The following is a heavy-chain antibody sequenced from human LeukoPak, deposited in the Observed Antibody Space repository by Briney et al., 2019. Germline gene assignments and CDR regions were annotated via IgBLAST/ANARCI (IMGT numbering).Heavy chain of an antibody. Sequence: SETLSLTCAVYGGSFSGYYWSWIRQPPEKGLEWIGEINHSGSTNYNPSLKSRVTISVDTSKNQFSLKLSSVTAADTAVYYCASLSGSFWSGYYSFGMDVWGQGTTVTVSS. CDR3: ASLSGSFWSGYYSFGMDV. J-gene: IGHJ6*02. CDR2: INHSGST. CDR1: GGSFSGYY. V-gene: IGHV4-34*01. D-gene: IGHD3-3*01.